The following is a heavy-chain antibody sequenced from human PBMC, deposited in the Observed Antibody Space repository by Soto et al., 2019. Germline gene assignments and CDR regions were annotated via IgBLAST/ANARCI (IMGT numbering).Heavy chain of an antibody. CDR2: IYYSGST. CDR1: GVTITGGNYY. D-gene: IGHD1-26*01. V-gene: IGHV4-31*03. Sequence: PSENLSLTCTVSGVTITGGNYYWSWLRQHPEKGQEWIGYIYYSGSTYYNPSLKSRITISLDTSKNQFSLKLSSVTAADTAVYYCARAGVGGTYVLDYWGQGTVVTVSS. J-gene: IGHJ4*02. CDR3: ARAGVGGTYVLDY.